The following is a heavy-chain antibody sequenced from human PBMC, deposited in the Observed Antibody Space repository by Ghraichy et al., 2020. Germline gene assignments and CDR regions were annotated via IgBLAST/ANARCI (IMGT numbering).Heavy chain of an antibody. J-gene: IGHJ4*02. CDR2: IIPIFGTA. D-gene: IGHD4-23*01. CDR1: GGTFSSYD. CDR3: ARDARQLDYGGNSWDY. V-gene: IGHV1-69*13. Sequence: SVKVSCKASGGTFSSYDISWVRQAPGQGLEWMGGIIPIFGTANYAQKFQGRVTITADESTSTAYMELSSLRSEDTAVYYCARDARQLDYGGNSWDYWGQGTLVTVSS.